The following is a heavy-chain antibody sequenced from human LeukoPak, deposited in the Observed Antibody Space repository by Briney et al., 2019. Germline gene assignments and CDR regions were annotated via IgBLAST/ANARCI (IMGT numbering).Heavy chain of an antibody. D-gene: IGHD6-6*01. CDR2: ISTDGSST. J-gene: IGHJ3*02. CDR3: VREYSSSSGRAFDM. Sequence: GGSLTLSCAASGFTFSSYWMHWVRQAPGKGLVWVSRISTDGSSTNSADSVKGRLTISRDDAKNTLYLQMNSLRAEDTAVYYCVREYSSSSGRAFDMWGQGTMVTVSP. V-gene: IGHV3-74*01. CDR1: GFTFSSYW.